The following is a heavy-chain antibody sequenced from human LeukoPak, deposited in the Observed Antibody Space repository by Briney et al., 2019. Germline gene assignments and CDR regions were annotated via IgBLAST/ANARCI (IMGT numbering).Heavy chain of an antibody. CDR3: ARGRWVGTVIVVVIARTNYGMDV. CDR2: MNPNSGNT. J-gene: IGHJ6*02. CDR1: GYTFTSYD. Sequence: GASVKVSCKASGYTFTSYDINWVRQATGQGLEWMGWMNPNSGNTGYAQKFQGRVTMTRNTSISTAYMELSSLRSEDTAVYYCARGRWVGTVIVVVIARTNYGMDVWGQGTTVTVSS. D-gene: IGHD3-22*01. V-gene: IGHV1-8*01.